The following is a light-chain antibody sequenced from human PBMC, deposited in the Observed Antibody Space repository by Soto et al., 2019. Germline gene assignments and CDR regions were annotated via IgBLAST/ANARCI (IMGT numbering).Light chain of an antibody. J-gene: IGKJ1*01. CDR3: QQSFSTGKT. CDR2: AAA. Sequence: DIQLTQSPSTLSAAVGDSVTITCRASQSISSWLAWYQQKPGKAPKLLIYAAASLQSGVPSRFSGSGSGTDFTLTISSLQPEDFATYYCQQSFSTGKTFGQGTKVDI. V-gene: IGKV1-39*01. CDR1: QSISSW.